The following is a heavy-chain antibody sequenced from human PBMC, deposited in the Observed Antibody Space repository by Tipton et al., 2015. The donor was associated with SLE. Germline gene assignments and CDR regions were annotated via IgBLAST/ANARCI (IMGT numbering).Heavy chain of an antibody. J-gene: IGHJ4*02. V-gene: IGHV4-59*01. Sequence: SWFRQAPGKGLEWIGSIYYSGSTNYNPSLKSRVTISVDTSKKQVSLKLSSVTAADTAVYYCARGGAAAGTLDYWGQGTLVTVSS. CDR2: IYYSGST. CDR3: ARGGAAAGTLDY. D-gene: IGHD6-13*01.